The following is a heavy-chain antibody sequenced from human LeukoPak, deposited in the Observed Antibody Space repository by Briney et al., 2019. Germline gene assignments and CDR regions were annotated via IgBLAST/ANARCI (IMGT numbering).Heavy chain of an antibody. V-gene: IGHV4-30-4*01. Sequence: SETLSLTCTVSIDSISSGDYYWNWIRQPPGKGLEWIGYIYYSGSTYYNPSLRSRVTISVDTSTTQFSPRLTSVTAADTAVYYCARGLRGRSGYYFDSWGQGTLVTVSS. CDR2: IYYSGST. CDR1: IDSISSGDYY. CDR3: ARGLRGRSGYYFDS. J-gene: IGHJ4*02.